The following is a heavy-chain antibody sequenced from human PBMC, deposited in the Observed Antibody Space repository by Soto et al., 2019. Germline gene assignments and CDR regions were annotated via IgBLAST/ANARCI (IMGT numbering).Heavy chain of an antibody. Sequence: PGGSLRLSCAASGFTFDDYAMHWVRQAPGKGLEWVSGISWNSGSIGYADSVKGRFTTSRDNAKNSLYLQMNSLRAEDTALYYCARGMDVWGQGTTVTVSS. CDR1: GFTFDDYA. V-gene: IGHV3-9*01. CDR2: ISWNSGSI. J-gene: IGHJ6*02. CDR3: ARGMDV.